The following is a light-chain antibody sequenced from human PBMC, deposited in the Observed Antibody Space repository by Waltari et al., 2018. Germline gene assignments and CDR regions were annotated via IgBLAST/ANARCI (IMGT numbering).Light chain of an antibody. CDR1: SGHSSYA. Sequence: QLVLTQAPSASASLGASVKLTCTLTSGHSSYAIAWHQQQPEKGPRYLMKVNSDGSHSKGDGVPDRFSGSSSGAGRYLTISSRQSEDEADYYCQTCGTGWGVFGGGTKLTVL. CDR3: QTCGTGWGV. J-gene: IGLJ2*01. V-gene: IGLV4-69*01. CDR2: VNSDGSH.